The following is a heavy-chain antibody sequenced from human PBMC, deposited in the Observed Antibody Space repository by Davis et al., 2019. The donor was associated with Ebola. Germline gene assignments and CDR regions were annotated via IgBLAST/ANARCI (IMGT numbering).Heavy chain of an antibody. CDR2: ISSSSSYT. J-gene: IGHJ4*02. CDR3: TRGRGGSSWELY. D-gene: IGHD6-13*01. Sequence: GESLKISCAASGFTFSDYYMSWIRQAPGKGLEWVSYISSSSSYTNYADSVKGRFTISRDSSRNTLYLQMNSLRADDTATYYCTRGRGGSSWELYWGRGTLVAVSS. CDR1: GFTFSDYY. V-gene: IGHV3-11*05.